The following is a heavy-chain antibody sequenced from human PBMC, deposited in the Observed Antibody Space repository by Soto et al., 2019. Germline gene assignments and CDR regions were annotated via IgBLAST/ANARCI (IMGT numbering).Heavy chain of an antibody. V-gene: IGHV1-8*01. CDR3: ATRYSYVHF. Sequence: ASVKVSCKASGYAFSNNDISWVRQSTGQGLEWMGWMNPNSGNGGYAQKFQGRVTMTRDTPFSTAYMELSSLRSDDTAVYYCATRYSYVHFWGQGTLVTVSS. D-gene: IGHD5-18*01. CDR2: MNPNSGNG. J-gene: IGHJ4*02. CDR1: GYAFSNND.